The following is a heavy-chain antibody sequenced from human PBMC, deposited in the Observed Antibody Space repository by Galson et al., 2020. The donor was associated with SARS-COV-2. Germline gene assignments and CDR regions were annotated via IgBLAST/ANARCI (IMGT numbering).Heavy chain of an antibody. CDR2: ISRSSSTI. CDR1: GFTFISYS. Sequence: GESLKISCAASGFTFISYSMNWVRQAPGKGLEWVSYISRSSSTIYYADSVKGRFTISRDNAKNSLYLQMNSLRDEDTAVYYCASDYGEDYYYYYGMDVWGQGTTVTVSS. CDR3: ASDYGEDYYYYYGMDV. D-gene: IGHD4-17*01. J-gene: IGHJ6*02. V-gene: IGHV3-48*02.